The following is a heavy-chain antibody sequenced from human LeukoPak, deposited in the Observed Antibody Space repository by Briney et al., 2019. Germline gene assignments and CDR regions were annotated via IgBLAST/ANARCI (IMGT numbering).Heavy chain of an antibody. D-gene: IGHD2-21*01. Sequence: PGGSLRLSCTASGFTFSSYWMSWVRQAPGKGLEWVANIKQDGSEKDYDDSVKGRFTISRDNAKNSLYLQMNSLRAEDTAVYYCARYCGGDCYGMDVWGQGTTVTVSS. J-gene: IGHJ6*02. V-gene: IGHV3-7*01. CDR2: IKQDGSEK. CDR1: GFTFSSYW. CDR3: ARYCGGDCYGMDV.